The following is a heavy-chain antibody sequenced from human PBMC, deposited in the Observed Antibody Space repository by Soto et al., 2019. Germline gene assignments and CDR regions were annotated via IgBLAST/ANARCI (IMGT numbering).Heavy chain of an antibody. CDR2: IYPGDSDT. J-gene: IGHJ1*01. Sequence: GESLKISCKGSGYGFTSYWIGWVRQMPGKGLEWMGIIYPGDSDTSYSPSFQGQVTISADKSISTAYLQWSSLKASDTAMYYCAGLAYCGGDCWGAEYFQHWGQGTLVTVSS. CDR3: AGLAYCGGDCWGAEYFQH. D-gene: IGHD2-21*02. V-gene: IGHV5-51*01. CDR1: GYGFTSYW.